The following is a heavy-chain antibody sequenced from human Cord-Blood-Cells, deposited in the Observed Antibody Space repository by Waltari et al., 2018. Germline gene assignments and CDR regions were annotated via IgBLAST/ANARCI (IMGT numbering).Heavy chain of an antibody. CDR1: GGTFSSHA. V-gene: IGHV1-69*09. CDR3: AREGYSGSYSGY. CDR2: IIPILGIA. J-gene: IGHJ4*02. D-gene: IGHD1-26*01. Sequence: QVQLVQSGAEVKKPGSSVKVSCKASGGTFSSHAIRWVRQAPGQGLEWMGRIIPILGIANYAQKFQGRVTITADKSTSTAYMELSSLRSEDTAVYYCAREGYSGSYSGYWGQGTLVTVSS.